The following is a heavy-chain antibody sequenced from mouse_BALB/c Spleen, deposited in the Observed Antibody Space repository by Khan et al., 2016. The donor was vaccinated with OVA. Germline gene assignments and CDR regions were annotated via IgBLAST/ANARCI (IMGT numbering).Heavy chain of an antibody. J-gene: IGHJ4*01. V-gene: IGHV2-6-5*01. CDR2: IWGGGST. CDR3: AKGVWFYYFALDY. CDR1: GFSLTDYG. Sequence: QVQLKESGPGLVAPSQSLSITCTVSGFSLTDYGVSWIRQPPGKGLEWLGVIWGGGSTHYNSALTSRLSISKDNSKSQVFLKMNSLQTDDTAMYYCAKGVWFYYFALDYWGQGTSVTVSS. D-gene: IGHD2-10*02.